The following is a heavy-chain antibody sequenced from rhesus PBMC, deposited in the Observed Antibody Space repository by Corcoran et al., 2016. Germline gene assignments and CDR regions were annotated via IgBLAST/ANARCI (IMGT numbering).Heavy chain of an antibody. CDR2: GDPEDGEA. V-gene: IGHV1-111*02. J-gene: IGHJ4*01. CDR3: ATGGYSSGWLDY. CDR1: GSTFTASY. Sequence: EVQLVQSGAEVKKPGASVKISCKASGSTFTASYLHWVRQAPRKGLEWMGRGDPEDGEAIHAQKFQDRVTITADTSTDTAYMELSSLRSEDTAVYYCATGGYSSGWLDYWGQGVLVTVSS. D-gene: IGHD6-31*01.